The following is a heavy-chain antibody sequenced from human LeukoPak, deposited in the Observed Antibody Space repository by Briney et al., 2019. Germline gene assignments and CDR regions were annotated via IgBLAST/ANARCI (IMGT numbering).Heavy chain of an antibody. V-gene: IGHV3-30*02. Sequence: PGGSLRLSCGASGFNFSGYGMHWVRQAPGEGLEWVAFIRYDGTNKYYADSVKGRFTISRDNSKNTLYLQMNSLRAEDTAVYYCTREASTIDHWGQGTLVTVSS. CDR2: IRYDGTNK. CDR3: TREASTIDH. CDR1: GFNFSGYG. D-gene: IGHD1-26*01. J-gene: IGHJ4*02.